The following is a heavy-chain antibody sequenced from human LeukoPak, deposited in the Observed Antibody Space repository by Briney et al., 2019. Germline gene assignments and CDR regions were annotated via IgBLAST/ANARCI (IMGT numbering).Heavy chain of an antibody. Sequence: PGGSLRLSCAASGFTFSSYAMSWVRQAPGKGLEWVSAISGSGGSTYYADSVKGRFTISRDNSKNTLYLQMNSLRAEDTAVYCCAKLRRWDNAFDIWGQGTMVTVSS. CDR2: ISGSGGST. D-gene: IGHD1-26*01. V-gene: IGHV3-23*01. J-gene: IGHJ3*02. CDR1: GFTFSSYA. CDR3: AKLRRWDNAFDI.